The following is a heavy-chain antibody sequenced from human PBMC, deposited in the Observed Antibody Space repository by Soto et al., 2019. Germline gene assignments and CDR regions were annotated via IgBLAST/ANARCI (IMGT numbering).Heavy chain of an antibody. J-gene: IGHJ5*02. CDR1: GYTFTSYG. CDR3: ARVSIVVVVAATYNWFDP. CDR2: ISAYNGNT. Sequence: QVQLVQSGAEVKKPGASVKVSCKASGYTFTSYGISWVRQAPGQGLEWMGWISAYNGNTNYAQKLQGRVTMTTDTATSTAYMELRSLRSDDTAVYYCARVSIVVVVAATYNWFDPWGQGTLVTVSS. D-gene: IGHD2-15*01. V-gene: IGHV1-18*01.